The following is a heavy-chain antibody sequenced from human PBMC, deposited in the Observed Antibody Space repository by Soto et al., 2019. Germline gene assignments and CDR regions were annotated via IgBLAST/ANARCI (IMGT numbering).Heavy chain of an antibody. Sequence: SETLSLTCAVYGGSFSGYYWTWIRQPPGTGLEWIGEINHSGSTNYNPSLKSRVTISVDTSKNQFSLKLTSVTAADTAVYYCAEDKITEIFAYWGQGTLVTVSS. CDR1: GGSFSGYY. CDR2: INHSGST. J-gene: IGHJ4*02. D-gene: IGHD3-10*01. CDR3: AEDKITEIFAY. V-gene: IGHV4-34*01.